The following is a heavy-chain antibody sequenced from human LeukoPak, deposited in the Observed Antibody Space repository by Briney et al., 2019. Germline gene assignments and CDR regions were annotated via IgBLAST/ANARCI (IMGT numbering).Heavy chain of an antibody. V-gene: IGHV4-34*01. CDR1: GGSLSGYY. CDR2: INHSGST. D-gene: IGHD6-6*01. J-gene: IGHJ4*02. CDR3: ARIAAQKFDY. Sequence: PSETLSLTCAVYGGSLSGYYWSWIRQPPGKGLEWIGEINHSGSTNYNPSLKSRVSISVDTSKNQFSLKLSSVTAADTAVYYCARIAAQKFDYCGQGTLVTVSS.